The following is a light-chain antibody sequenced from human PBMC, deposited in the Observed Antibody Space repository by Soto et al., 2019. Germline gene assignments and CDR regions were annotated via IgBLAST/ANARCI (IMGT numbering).Light chain of an antibody. Sequence: DIQITQSPSTLSASVGDGVTITCRASQSVGRWLAWYQQKPGKAPKLLIYKASSLERGVPSRLSGSGSGTEFTLTIRSLQPDDSATYYCQQYSSYWTFGQGTKVDIK. CDR1: QSVGRW. V-gene: IGKV1-5*03. J-gene: IGKJ1*01. CDR3: QQYSSYWT. CDR2: KAS.